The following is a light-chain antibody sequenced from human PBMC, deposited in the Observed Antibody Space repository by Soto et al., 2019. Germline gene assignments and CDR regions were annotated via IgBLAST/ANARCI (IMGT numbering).Light chain of an antibody. CDR1: NTGCKS. Sequence: SYELTQPPSVSVAPGQTARITCGGNNTGCKSVHWYQQKPGQAPVLVVYDDSDRPSWIPERFSGSNSGNTATLTISRVEAGDEADYYCQVWDSSSDHWVFGGGTKLTVL. CDR3: QVWDSSSDHWV. J-gene: IGLJ3*02. CDR2: DDS. V-gene: IGLV3-21*02.